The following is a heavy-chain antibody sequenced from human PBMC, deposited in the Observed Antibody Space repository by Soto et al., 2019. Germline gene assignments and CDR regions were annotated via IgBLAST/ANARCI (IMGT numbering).Heavy chain of an antibody. J-gene: IGHJ3*02. D-gene: IGHD2-15*01. CDR1: GDSVSSNSAA. CDR2: TYYRSKWYN. CDR3: ARADWSAGSCFTDGAFDI. Sequence: QVHLQQSGPGLVKPSQTLSLTCAISGDSVSSNSAAWNWIRQSPSRGLEWLGRTYYRSKWYNDYTVSVESRITINPDTSKNQFALQLNSVTPEDTAVYYCARADWSAGSCFTDGAFDIWGQGTMVTVSS. V-gene: IGHV6-1*01.